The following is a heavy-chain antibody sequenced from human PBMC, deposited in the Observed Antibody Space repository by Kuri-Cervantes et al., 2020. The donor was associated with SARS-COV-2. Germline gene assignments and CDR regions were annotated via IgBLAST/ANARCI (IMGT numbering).Heavy chain of an antibody. Sequence: GESLKISCAASGFTFSSYDMHWVRQAPGKGLEWVSYISSSSSTIYYADSVKGRFTISRDNAKDSLYLQMNSLRDEDTAVYYCAREGYYDSSGYFDYWGQGTLVTVSS. V-gene: IGHV3-48*02. CDR1: GFTFSSYD. D-gene: IGHD3-22*01. J-gene: IGHJ4*02. CDR2: ISSSSSTI. CDR3: AREGYYDSSGYFDY.